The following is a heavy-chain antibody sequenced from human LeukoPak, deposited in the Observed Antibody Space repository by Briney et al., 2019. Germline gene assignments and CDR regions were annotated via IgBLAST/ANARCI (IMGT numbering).Heavy chain of an antibody. J-gene: IGHJ4*02. CDR2: ISSSSSYT. Sequence: KPGGSLRLSCAASGFTFSDYYMSWIRQAPGKGLEWVSYISSSSSYTNYADSVKGRFTISRDNAKNSLYLQMNSLRAEDTAVYYCARPYYYDSSGYFGWGRGTLVTVSS. CDR3: ARPYYYDSSGYFG. CDR1: GFTFSDYY. D-gene: IGHD3-22*01. V-gene: IGHV3-11*06.